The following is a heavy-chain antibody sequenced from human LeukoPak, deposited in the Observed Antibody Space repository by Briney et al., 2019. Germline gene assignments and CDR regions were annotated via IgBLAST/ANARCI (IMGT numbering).Heavy chain of an antibody. V-gene: IGHV4-59*01. J-gene: IGHJ4*02. CDR1: GGSISSYY. Sequence: SETLSLTCTVSGGSISSYYWSWIRQPPGKGLERIGYIYYSGSTNYNPSLKSRVTISVDTSKNQFSLKLSSVTAADTAVYYCARGYYDFWSGYLSRGGYYFDYWGQGTLVTVSS. CDR2: IYYSGST. D-gene: IGHD3-3*01. CDR3: ARGYYDFWSGYLSRGGYYFDY.